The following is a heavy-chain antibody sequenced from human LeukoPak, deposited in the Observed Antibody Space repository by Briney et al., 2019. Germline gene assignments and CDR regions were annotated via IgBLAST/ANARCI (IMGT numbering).Heavy chain of an antibody. CDR3: ARRADLNWYFDL. J-gene: IGHJ2*01. CDR2: IYYSGTT. D-gene: IGHD3/OR15-3a*01. Sequence: SETLSLTCTVSGGSISSSSYYWGWIRQPPGKGLEWIATIYYSGTTYYNPSLKSRVTISVDTSKNQFSLKLSSVTAADTAVYYCARRADLNWYFDLWGRGTLVTVSS. V-gene: IGHV4-39*07. CDR1: GGSISSSSYY.